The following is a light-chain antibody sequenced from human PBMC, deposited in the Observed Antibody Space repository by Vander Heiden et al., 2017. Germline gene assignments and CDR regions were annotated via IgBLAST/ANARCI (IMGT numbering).Light chain of an antibody. CDR1: ESVTSN. J-gene: IGKJ1*01. CDR2: GAS. Sequence: EIVMTQYPAPLSVSPGTRATLSRRAKESVTSNLAWYQQKPGQAPRLLIYGASTRATGIPARFSGSGSGTEFTLTISSLQSEDFAVYYCQQYNNWPPWTFGQGTKVEIK. CDR3: QQYNNWPPWT. V-gene: IGKV3-15*01.